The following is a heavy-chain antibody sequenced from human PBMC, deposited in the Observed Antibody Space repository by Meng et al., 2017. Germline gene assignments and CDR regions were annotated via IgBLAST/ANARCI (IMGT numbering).Heavy chain of an antibody. CDR1: GGTFSSYA. V-gene: IGHV1-69*06. Sequence: SVKVSCKASGGTFSSYAISWVRQAPGQGLEWMGGIIPIFGTANYAQKFQGRVTITADNSTSTAYMELSSLRSEDTAVYYCAGPHRHIVVVPAAMRGGDEYYYGMDVWGQGTTVTVSS. D-gene: IGHD2-2*01. J-gene: IGHJ6*02. CDR3: AGPHRHIVVVPAAMRGGDEYYYGMDV. CDR2: IIPIFGTA.